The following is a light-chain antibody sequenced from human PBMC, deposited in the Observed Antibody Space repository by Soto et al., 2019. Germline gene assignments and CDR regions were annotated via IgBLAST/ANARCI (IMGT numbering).Light chain of an antibody. Sequence: EIVLTQSPGTLSLSPGERATLSFRASPSVSSSYLAWYQQKPGQAPRLLIDGASSRSTGIPDTFSGSGSGTDFTLTISRLEPEDFAVYYCQQYGSSPWTFGQGTKVEIK. J-gene: IGKJ1*01. CDR3: QQYGSSPWT. CDR1: PSVSSSY. V-gene: IGKV3-20*01. CDR2: GAS.